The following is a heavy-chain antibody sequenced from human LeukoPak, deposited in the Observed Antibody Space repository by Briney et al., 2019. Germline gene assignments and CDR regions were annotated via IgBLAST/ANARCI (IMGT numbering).Heavy chain of an antibody. J-gene: IGHJ4*02. CDR1: GFTLSGNY. D-gene: IGHD6-19*01. Sequence: PGGSLRLSCAASGFTLSGNYMSWVRQAPGKGLGWVSVMYTGGSTYYADSVKGRFTISRDNSKNTLYLQMNSLRAEDTAVYYCAKKRVAVAGTHYFDYWGQGTLVTVSS. V-gene: IGHV3-53*01. CDR3: AKKRVAVAGTHYFDY. CDR2: MYTGGST.